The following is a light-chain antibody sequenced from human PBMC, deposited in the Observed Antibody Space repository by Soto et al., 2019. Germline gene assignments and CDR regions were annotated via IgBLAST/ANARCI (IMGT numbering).Light chain of an antibody. J-gene: IGKJ4*01. CDR3: QQYNNWPLT. Sequence: EIVMTQSPATLSVSPGERATLSCRASQSVSSNLAWYQQKPDQAPRLLIYGASTRATGIPARFSGSGSGTEVTLTISSLQSEDFAVYYCQQYNNWPLTFGGGTKVEIK. CDR2: GAS. CDR1: QSVSSN. V-gene: IGKV3-15*01.